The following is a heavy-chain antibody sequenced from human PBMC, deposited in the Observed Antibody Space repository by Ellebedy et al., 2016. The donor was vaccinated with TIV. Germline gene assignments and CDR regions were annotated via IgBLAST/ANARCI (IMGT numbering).Heavy chain of an antibody. Sequence: AASVKVSCKASGYTFTTYELSWVRQAPGQGLEWMGWISPYKAQTYYAQRLQGRVTVTTDTSTNTTYMELRNLRSDDTAVYYCSRVGVHSAAHHDAFDIWGPGTMVTVSS. J-gene: IGHJ3*02. CDR3: SRVGVHSAAHHDAFDI. V-gene: IGHV1-18*04. D-gene: IGHD2-21*01. CDR2: ISPYKAQT. CDR1: GYTFTTYE.